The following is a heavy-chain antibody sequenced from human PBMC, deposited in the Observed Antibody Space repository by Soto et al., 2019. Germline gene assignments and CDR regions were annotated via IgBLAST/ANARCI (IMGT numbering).Heavy chain of an antibody. Sequence: PSETLSLTCTVSGGSISSYYWSWIRQPPGKGLEWIGYIYYSGSTNYNPSLKSRVTISVDTSKNQFSLKLSSVTAADTAVYYCAFFRAIAVAGFVYWGQGTLVTVSS. V-gene: IGHV4-59*01. CDR3: AFFRAIAVAGFVY. CDR1: GGSISSYY. CDR2: IYYSGST. D-gene: IGHD6-19*01. J-gene: IGHJ4*02.